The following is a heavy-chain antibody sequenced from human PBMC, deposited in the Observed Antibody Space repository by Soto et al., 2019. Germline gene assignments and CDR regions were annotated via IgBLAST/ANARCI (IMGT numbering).Heavy chain of an antibody. CDR2: LSASGEST. CDR1: GFTFSNHA. D-gene: IGHD2-2*01. Sequence: EVQLLESGGGLVQPGGSLSLYCVDSGFTFSNHAMSWVSQAPGRRLEWVSGLSASGESTYYAESVKGQVTISRDNSKNTLYLHMNSLRAEDTALYYCTKAEYCSGTNCYDWFDSWGQGTLVTVSS. CDR3: TKAEYCSGTNCYDWFDS. J-gene: IGHJ5*01. V-gene: IGHV3-23*01.